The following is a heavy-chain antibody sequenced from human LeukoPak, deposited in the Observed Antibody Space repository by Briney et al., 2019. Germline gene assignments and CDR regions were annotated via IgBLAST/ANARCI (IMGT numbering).Heavy chain of an antibody. D-gene: IGHD3-10*01. CDR2: IYYSGST. Sequence: PSETLSLTCTVSGGSISSTSYYWGWIRQPPGKGLEWIGSIYYSGSTYYNPSLKSRVTISVDTSKNQFSLTLSSVTAADTAVYYCACLTPEFWPPPLFDYWGQGTLVTVSS. CDR3: ACLTPEFWPPPLFDY. CDR1: GGSISSTSYY. J-gene: IGHJ4*02. V-gene: IGHV4-39*01.